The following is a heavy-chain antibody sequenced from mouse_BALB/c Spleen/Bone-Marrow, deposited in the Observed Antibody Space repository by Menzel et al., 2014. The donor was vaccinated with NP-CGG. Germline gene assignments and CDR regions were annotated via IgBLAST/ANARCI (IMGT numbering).Heavy chain of an antibody. J-gene: IGHJ3*01. Sequence: QQSGSELVRPGASVKLSCKASGYTFTSYWMHWVKQRHGQGLEWIGNIYPGSGSTNYDEKFKSKGTLTVDTSSSTAYMHLSSLTSEDSAVYYCTREDYRYDWFAYWGQGTLVTVSA. CDR2: IYPGSGST. CDR1: GYTFTSYW. V-gene: IGHV1S22*01. CDR3: TREDYRYDWFAY. D-gene: IGHD2-14*01.